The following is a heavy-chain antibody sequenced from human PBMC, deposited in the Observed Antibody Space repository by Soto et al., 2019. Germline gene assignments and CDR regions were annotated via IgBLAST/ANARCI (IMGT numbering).Heavy chain of an antibody. J-gene: IGHJ6*02. CDR3: ARVEYYYYTMDV. Sequence: GESLKISCKGSGYSFTLYWISWVRQMPGKGLEWLGRIDTSDSYTNYGPSFEGHVTISVDKSTSTAFLQWSSLKASDTAMYYCARVEYYYYTMDVWGQGTTLNVSS. V-gene: IGHV5-10-1*01. CDR1: GYSFTLYW. CDR2: IDTSDSYT.